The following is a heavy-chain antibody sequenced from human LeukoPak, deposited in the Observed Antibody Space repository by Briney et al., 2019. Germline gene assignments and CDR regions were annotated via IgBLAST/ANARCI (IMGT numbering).Heavy chain of an antibody. CDR2: VYRSGST. CDR3: ARHMSPWELLPDFDY. Sequence: SETLSLTCTVSGGSISSYYWSWIRQPPGKGLEWIGSVYRSGSTYYNPSLTSRVTISTDTSNNQFSLKLTSVTAADTAVYYCARHMSPWELLPDFDYWGQGTLVTVSS. CDR1: GGSISSYY. D-gene: IGHD1-26*01. V-gene: IGHV4-59*08. J-gene: IGHJ4*02.